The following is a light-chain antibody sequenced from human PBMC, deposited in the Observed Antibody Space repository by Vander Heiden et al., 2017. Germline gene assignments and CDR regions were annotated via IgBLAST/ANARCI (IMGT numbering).Light chain of an antibody. CDR2: KAS. CDR1: QTISNW. CDR3: QQYNSYVT. V-gene: IGKV1-5*03. Sequence: DIQMTQSPSTLSASVGDRVTITCRASQTISNWLAWYQQKPGKAPKLLIYKASSLESGVPSRFSGSGSGTEFTLTISSLQPDDFATYYCQQYNSYVTFASGTKVDI. J-gene: IGKJ3*01.